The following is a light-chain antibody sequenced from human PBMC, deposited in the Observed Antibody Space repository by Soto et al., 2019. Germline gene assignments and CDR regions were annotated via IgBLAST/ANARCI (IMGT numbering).Light chain of an antibody. Sequence: EIVLTQSPGTLSWSRGERGAVRCRASQSVKSSYLAWYQHKPGQAPRLLIYGTSSRATGIPDRFSGSGSGTDFTLTISRMEPEDFAVYYCKQYGRSFGQGTKVDI. CDR3: KQYGRS. V-gene: IGKV3-20*01. CDR2: GTS. CDR1: QSVKSSY. J-gene: IGKJ1*01.